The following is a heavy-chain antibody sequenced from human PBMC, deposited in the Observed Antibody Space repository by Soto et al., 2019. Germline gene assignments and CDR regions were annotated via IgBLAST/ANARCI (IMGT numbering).Heavy chain of an antibody. CDR1: GFTFSSYG. CDR3: ARGDIVLMVYAASGPPDY. CDR2: IWHDGSNK. D-gene: IGHD2-8*01. Sequence: QVQLVESGGGVVQPGRSLRLSCAASGFTFSSYGMHWVRQAPGKGLEWVAVIWHDGSNKYYADSVKGRFTISRDNSKNTLYLQMNSLRAEDTAVYYCARGDIVLMVYAASGPPDYWGQGTLVTVSS. J-gene: IGHJ4*02. V-gene: IGHV3-33*01.